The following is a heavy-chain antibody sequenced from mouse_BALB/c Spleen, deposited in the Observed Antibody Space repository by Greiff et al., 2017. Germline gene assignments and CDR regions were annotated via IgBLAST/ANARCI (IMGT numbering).Heavy chain of an antibody. Sequence: EVNVVESGGGLVQPGGSRKLSCAASGFTFSSFGMHWVRQAPEKGLEWVAYISSGSSTIYYADTVKGRFTISRDNPKNTLFLQMTSLRSEDTAMYYCARSDYRYDGWFAYWGQGTLVTVSA. V-gene: IGHV5-17*02. CDR2: ISSGSSTI. CDR1: GFTFSSFG. CDR3: ARSDYRYDGWFAY. J-gene: IGHJ3*01. D-gene: IGHD2-14*01.